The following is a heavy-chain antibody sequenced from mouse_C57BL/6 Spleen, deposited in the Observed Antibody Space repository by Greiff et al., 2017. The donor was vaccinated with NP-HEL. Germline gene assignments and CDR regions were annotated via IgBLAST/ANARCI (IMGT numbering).Heavy chain of an antibody. CDR3: TRESDFDY. V-gene: IGHV5-9-1*02. CDR2: ISSGGDYI. J-gene: IGHJ2*01. CDR1: GFNFSSYA. Sequence: EVKLMESGAGLVKPGGSLKLSCAASGFNFSSYAMSWVRQTPEKRLEWVAYISSGGDYIYYAATVKGRFTISRDNARNTLYLQMSSLKSEDTAMYYCTRESDFDYWGQGTTLTVSS.